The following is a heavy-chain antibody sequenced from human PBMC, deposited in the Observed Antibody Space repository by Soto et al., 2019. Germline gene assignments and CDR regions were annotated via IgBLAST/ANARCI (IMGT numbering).Heavy chain of an antibody. CDR2: LYSAGYT. D-gene: IGHD3-10*01. CDR3: ASYYGLGSDYYYMDV. Sequence: PGGSLRLSCAASGFTVSSNYMSWVRQAPGKGLEWVSVLYSAGYTFYADYVRGRFTISRDSSKTTLYLQMNSLRAEDTAVYYCASYYGLGSDYYYMDVWGKGTTVTVSS. J-gene: IGHJ6*03. V-gene: IGHV3-66*01. CDR1: GFTVSSNY.